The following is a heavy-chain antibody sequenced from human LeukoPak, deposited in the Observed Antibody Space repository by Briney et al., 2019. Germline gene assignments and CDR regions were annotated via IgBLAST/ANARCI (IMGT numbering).Heavy chain of an antibody. CDR3: AKDLGKVIAAAGTSGFDT. CDR2: INWDGGSA. J-gene: IGHJ4*01. V-gene: IGHV3-43*01. CDR1: GFSFDDYT. Sequence: PGGSLRLSCAASGFSFDDYTMHLVRQPPGKGLEWVSLINWDGGSAYYRDSVRGRFTISRDTSKNSLYLQMHSLRTDDTALYYCAKDLGKVIAAAGTSGFDTWGRGTLVTVSS. D-gene: IGHD6-13*01.